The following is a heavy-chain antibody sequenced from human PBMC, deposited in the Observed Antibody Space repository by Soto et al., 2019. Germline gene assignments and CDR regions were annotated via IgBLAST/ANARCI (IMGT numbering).Heavy chain of an antibody. J-gene: IGHJ4*02. CDR1: GFSLSTRGVG. Sequence: QITLNESGPTLVKPTQTLTLTCTFSGFSLSTRGVGVGWIRQHTGKALEWLALLYWDDDERYSPSLISRLSITKDTSKNQVFLTTTTVDPVDTATYYCAHRPRGFTYFFDYWGQGTLVTVSS. V-gene: IGHV2-5*02. CDR2: LYWDDDE. CDR3: AHRPRGFTYFFDY.